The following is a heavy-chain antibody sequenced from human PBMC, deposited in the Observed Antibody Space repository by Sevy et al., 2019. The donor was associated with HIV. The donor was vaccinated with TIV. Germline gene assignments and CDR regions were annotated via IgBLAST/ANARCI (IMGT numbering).Heavy chain of an antibody. Sequence: ASVKVSCKASGYTFTGYYMHWVRQAPGQGLEWMGWINPNSGGTNYAQKFQGRVTMTRDTSISTAYMELSRLRSDDTAVYYCATDSITMVRGVINEDYWGQGTLVTVSS. J-gene: IGHJ4*02. CDR3: ATDSITMVRGVINEDY. V-gene: IGHV1-2*02. D-gene: IGHD3-10*01. CDR1: GYTFTGYY. CDR2: INPNSGGT.